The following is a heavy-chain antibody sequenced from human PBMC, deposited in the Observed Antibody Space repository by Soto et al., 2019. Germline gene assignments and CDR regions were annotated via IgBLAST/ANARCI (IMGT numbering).Heavy chain of an antibody. Sequence: SETLSLTCTVSGGSISGSSYYWGWIRQPPGKGLEWIGEINHSGSTNYNPSLKSRVTIPVDTSKNQFSLKLTSVTAADTAVYYCARDKITGLFDYWGQGTLVTVSS. CDR3: ARDKITGLFDY. D-gene: IGHD2-8*02. V-gene: IGHV4-39*07. CDR1: GGSISGSSYY. J-gene: IGHJ4*02. CDR2: INHSGST.